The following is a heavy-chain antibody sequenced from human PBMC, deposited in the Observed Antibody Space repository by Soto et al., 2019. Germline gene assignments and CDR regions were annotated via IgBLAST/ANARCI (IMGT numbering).Heavy chain of an antibody. J-gene: IGHJ4*02. CDR3: ARDHGGVTSY. D-gene: IGHD2-8*02. Sequence: GGSLRLSCAASGFTFSIYSMNWVRQAPGKGLEWVSYISSTGSTINYADSVKGRFITSRDNAKNSLYLQMNSLRDEDTAVYYCARDHGGVTSYWGQGILVTVSS. CDR1: GFTFSIYS. V-gene: IGHV3-48*02. CDR2: ISSTGSTI.